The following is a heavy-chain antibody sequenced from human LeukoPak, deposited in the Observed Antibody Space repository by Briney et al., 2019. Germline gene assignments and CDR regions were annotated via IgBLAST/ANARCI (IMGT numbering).Heavy chain of an antibody. CDR3: LIVLVPAAMGY. CDR2: IIPIFGTA. J-gene: IGHJ4*02. D-gene: IGHD2-2*01. Sequence: SVKVSCKVSGYTLTELSMHWVRQAPGRGLEWVGGIIPIFGTANYAQKFQGRVTITADESTTTAYMELSSLISEDTAVYYCLIVLVPAAMGYWGQGTLVTVSS. CDR1: GYTLTELS. V-gene: IGHV1-69*13.